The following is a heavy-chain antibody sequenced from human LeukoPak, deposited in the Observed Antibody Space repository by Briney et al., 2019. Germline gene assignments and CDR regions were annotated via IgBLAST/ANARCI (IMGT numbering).Heavy chain of an antibody. CDR3: ARDSYYYGSGSYPGDY. J-gene: IGHJ4*02. CDR1: GFTFSSYA. CDR2: IYAGGRT. Sequence: GGSLRLSCAASGFTFSSYAMSWVRQAPGKGLEWVSVIYAGGRTSYADSVKGRFTISRDNSKNTLYPQMNSLRVEDTAAYYCARDSYYYGSGSYPGDYWGQGTLVTVSS. V-gene: IGHV3-66*01. D-gene: IGHD3-10*01.